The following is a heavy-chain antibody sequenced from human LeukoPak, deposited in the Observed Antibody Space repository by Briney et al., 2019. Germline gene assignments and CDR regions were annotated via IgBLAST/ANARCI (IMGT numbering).Heavy chain of an antibody. D-gene: IGHD2-15*01. J-gene: IGHJ4*02. CDR3: ARCSGGSCYSPDY. CDR2: MNPNSGGT. V-gene: IGHV1-8*01. Sequence: ASVKVSCKASGYTLTIFDINWVRQAPGQGPEWVGWMNPNSGGTVYAQNFQGRVTMTRDTSRGTAYMELNSLRSEDTAVYYCARCSGGSCYSPDYWGQGTLVTVSS. CDR1: GYTLTIFD.